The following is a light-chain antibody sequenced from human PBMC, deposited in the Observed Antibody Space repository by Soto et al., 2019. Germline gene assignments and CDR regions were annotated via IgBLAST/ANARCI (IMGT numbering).Light chain of an antibody. V-gene: IGKV1-39*01. CDR3: QQANSFPLT. CDR2: GAS. J-gene: IGKJ4*01. Sequence: DIQMTQSPSSLSASVGDRVTITCRASQSISPYLSWYQQNPGKAPKLLITGASTLQGGVPSRFSGSGSGTDFALTISSLQPEDFATYYCQQANSFPLTFGGGTKVEIK. CDR1: QSISPY.